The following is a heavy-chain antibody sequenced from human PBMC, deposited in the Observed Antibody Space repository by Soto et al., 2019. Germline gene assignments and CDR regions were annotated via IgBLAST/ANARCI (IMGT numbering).Heavy chain of an antibody. Sequence: QLQLQESRPGLVKPWETLSLTCTVSGGSISSSSYYWGWIRQPPGKGLEWIGSIYYSGSTYYNPSLKSIVTKSVDTPKNLFSLKLSSVTAADTAVYYCVGHKGDWGFDAFDIWGQGTMVTVSS. CDR1: GGSISSSSYY. J-gene: IGHJ3*02. CDR3: VGHKGDWGFDAFDI. D-gene: IGHD7-27*01. V-gene: IGHV4-39*01. CDR2: IYYSGST.